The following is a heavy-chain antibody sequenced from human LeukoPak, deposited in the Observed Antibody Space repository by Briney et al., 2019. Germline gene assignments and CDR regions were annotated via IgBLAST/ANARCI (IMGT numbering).Heavy chain of an antibody. CDR1: GDSISSGDYY. D-gene: IGHD6-19*01. CDR3: ARPGYSSGWYGDDY. V-gene: IGHV4-61*02. J-gene: IGHJ4*02. Sequence: PSETLSLTCTVSGDSISSGDYYWSWIRQPAGKGLEWIGRVSSSGSTNYNPSLKSRVTISVDTSKNQFSLKLSSVTAADTAVYYCARPGYSSGWYGDDYWGQGTLVTVSS. CDR2: VSSSGST.